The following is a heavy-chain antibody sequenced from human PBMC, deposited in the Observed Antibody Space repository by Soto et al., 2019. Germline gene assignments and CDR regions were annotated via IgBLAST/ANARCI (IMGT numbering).Heavy chain of an antibody. J-gene: IGHJ5*02. Sequence: QVQLVQSGAEVKKPGASVKVSCKASGYTFTDYHIHWVRQAPGQGLEFMGGINANNGGAGSAQQFQGRVTVTRDTSITTVYMELSNLRSDDTDVYYCAREGGSETLQPSYNWFDTWGQGTLVTVSS. V-gene: IGHV1-2*02. CDR1: GYTFTDYH. D-gene: IGHD6-25*01. CDR2: INANNGGA. CDR3: AREGGSETLQPSYNWFDT.